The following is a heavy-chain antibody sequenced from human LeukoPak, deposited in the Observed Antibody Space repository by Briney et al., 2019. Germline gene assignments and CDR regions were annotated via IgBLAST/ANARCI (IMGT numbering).Heavy chain of an antibody. CDR1: GFTVSSNY. CDR2: IYEGGSI. Sequence: PGGSLRLSCAASGFTVSSNYMSWVRQAPGKGLEWISVIYEGGSIYYADSVRGRFTISIDTSKNTLNLQMNSLRAEDTAVYFCARDPGLRNGADVWGQGTTVTVSS. CDR3: ARDPGLRNGADV. J-gene: IGHJ6*02. V-gene: IGHV3-53*01.